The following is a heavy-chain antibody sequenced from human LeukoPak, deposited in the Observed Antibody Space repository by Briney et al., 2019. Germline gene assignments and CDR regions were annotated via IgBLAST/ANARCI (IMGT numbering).Heavy chain of an antibody. V-gene: IGHV4-34*01. CDR2: INHSGST. CDR1: GGSFSGYY. Sequence: KSSETLSLTCAVYGGSFSGYYWSWIRQPPGKGLEWIGEINHSGSTNYNPSLKSRVTKSVDTSKNQFSLKLSSVTAADTAVYYCARGAYDFWSGYYNPYYYGMDVWGQGTTVTVYS. CDR3: ARGAYDFWSGYYNPYYYGMDV. D-gene: IGHD3-3*01. J-gene: IGHJ6*01.